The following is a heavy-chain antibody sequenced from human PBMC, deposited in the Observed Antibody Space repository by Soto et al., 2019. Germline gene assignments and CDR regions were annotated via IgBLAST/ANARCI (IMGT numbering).Heavy chain of an antibody. CDR3: ARDHYYGVWVDH. CDR2: IYYSGST. J-gene: IGHJ5*02. D-gene: IGHD4-17*01. CDR1: GGSISSGDYY. Sequence: PSETLSLTCTVSGGSISSGDYYWSWIRQPPGKGLEWIGYIYYSGSTYYNPSLKSRVTISVDTSKNQFSLKLSSVTAAYTAVYYCARDHYYGVWVDHWGQGTLVTVSS. V-gene: IGHV4-30-4*01.